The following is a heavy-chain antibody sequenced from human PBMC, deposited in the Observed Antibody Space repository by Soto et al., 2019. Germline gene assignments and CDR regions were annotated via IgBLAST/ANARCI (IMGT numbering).Heavy chain of an antibody. CDR1: GFTFDDYA. Sequence: VLLLESGGGLVQPGRSSRPSCAASGFTFDDYALPWVRQAPGKGLEWVSGIGLGRNSLGYADPVRGRFTIARDNAKKSLHIETQGPRVEGRAICSCAKATEPLTVYSTFAYLEQGTMGSFSS. CDR2: IGLGRNSL. J-gene: IGHJ4*02. V-gene: IGHV3-9*01. CDR3: AKATEPLTVYSTFAY. D-gene: IGHD2-15*01.